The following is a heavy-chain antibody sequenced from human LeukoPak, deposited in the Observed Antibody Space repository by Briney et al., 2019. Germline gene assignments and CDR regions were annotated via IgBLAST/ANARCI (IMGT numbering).Heavy chain of an antibody. CDR2: ISGSGGST. V-gene: IGHV3-23*01. D-gene: IGHD6-19*01. CDR3: AKDTSSGWLDY. J-gene: IGHJ4*02. Sequence: GGSLRLSCAASGFAFSSYAMSWVRQAPGKGLEWVSTISGSGGSTYYADSVKGRFTISRDNSKNTLYLQMNSLRAEDTAVYYCAKDTSSGWLDYWGQGTLVTVSS. CDR1: GFAFSSYA.